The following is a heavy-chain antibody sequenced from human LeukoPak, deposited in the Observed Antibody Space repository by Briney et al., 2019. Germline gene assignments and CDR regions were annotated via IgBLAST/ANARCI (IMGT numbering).Heavy chain of an antibody. CDR3: ARDPGRHYFDY. Sequence: GGSLRLSCAASGFTFSSYAMTWVRQAPGKGLEWVSGISGSGISTYYADSVRGRFTVSRDNSKNTLYLQMNGLRAEDTAVYFCARDPGRHYFDYWGQGTLVTVSS. CDR1: GFTFSSYA. CDR2: ISGSGIST. J-gene: IGHJ4*02. V-gene: IGHV3-23*01.